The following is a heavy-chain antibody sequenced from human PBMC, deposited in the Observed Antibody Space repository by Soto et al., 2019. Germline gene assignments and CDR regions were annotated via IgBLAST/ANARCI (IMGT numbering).Heavy chain of an antibody. Sequence: PSETLSLTCAVSGGSISSGGYSWSWIRQPPGKGLEWVGYIYHSGSTYYNPSLKSRVTISVDRSKNQFSLKLSSVTAADTAVYYCARGGVIAAGYFDYWGQGTLVTVSS. V-gene: IGHV4-30-2*01. J-gene: IGHJ4*02. D-gene: IGHD6-13*01. CDR3: ARGGVIAAGYFDY. CDR1: GGSISSGGYS. CDR2: IYHSGST.